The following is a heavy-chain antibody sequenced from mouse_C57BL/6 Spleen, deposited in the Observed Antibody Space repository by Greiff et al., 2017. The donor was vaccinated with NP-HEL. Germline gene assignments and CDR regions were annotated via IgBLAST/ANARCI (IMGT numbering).Heavy chain of an antibody. CDR1: GYTFTDYE. CDR3: TRWDTTAEAY. J-gene: IGHJ3*01. V-gene: IGHV1-15*01. CDR2: IDPETGGT. Sequence: VQVVESGAELVRPGASVTLSCKASGYTFTDYEMHWVKQTPVHGLEWIGAIDPETGGTAYNQKFKGKAILTADKSSSTAYMELRSLTSEDSAVYYCTRWDTTAEAYWGQGTLVTVSA. D-gene: IGHD1-2*01.